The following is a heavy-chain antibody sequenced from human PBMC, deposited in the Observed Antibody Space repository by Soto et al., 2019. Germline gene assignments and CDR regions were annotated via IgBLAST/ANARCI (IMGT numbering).Heavy chain of an antibody. V-gene: IGHV1-69*02. CDR1: GGTFSSYN. J-gene: IGHJ3*02. CDR2: IIPILGIA. D-gene: IGHD2-2*01. Sequence: GASVKVSCKASGGTFSSYNISWVRQAPGQGLEWMGRIIPILGIANYAQKFQGRVTITADKSTSTAYMELSSLRSEDTAVYYCAAGIVVVPAAIGAFDIWGQGTMVTVSS. CDR3: AAGIVVVPAAIGAFDI.